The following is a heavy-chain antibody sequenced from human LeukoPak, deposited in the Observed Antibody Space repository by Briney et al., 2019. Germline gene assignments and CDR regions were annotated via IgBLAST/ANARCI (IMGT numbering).Heavy chain of an antibody. Sequence: SQTLSLTCTVSGGSISSSSYYWGWIRQPPGKGLEWIGSIYYSGSTYYNPSLKSRVTISVDTSKNQFSLKLSSVTAADTAVYYCAVLYDFWSGYFDYWGQGTLVTVSS. D-gene: IGHD3-3*01. J-gene: IGHJ4*02. V-gene: IGHV4-39*01. CDR1: GGSISSSSYY. CDR2: IYYSGST. CDR3: AVLYDFWSGYFDY.